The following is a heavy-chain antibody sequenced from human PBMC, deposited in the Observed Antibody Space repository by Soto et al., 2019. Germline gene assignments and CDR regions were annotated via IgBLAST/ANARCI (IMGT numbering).Heavy chain of an antibody. CDR1: GYTFTGYY. D-gene: IGHD3-22*01. V-gene: IGHV1-2*02. Sequence: ASVKVCCKASGYTFTGYYMHWVRQAPGQGLEWMGWINPNSGGTNYAQKFQGRVTMTRDTSISTAYMELSRLRSDDTAAYYCARDRRYYYDSRGHPSLMDVWGQGTTVTVSS. J-gene: IGHJ6*02. CDR2: INPNSGGT. CDR3: ARDRRYYYDSRGHPSLMDV.